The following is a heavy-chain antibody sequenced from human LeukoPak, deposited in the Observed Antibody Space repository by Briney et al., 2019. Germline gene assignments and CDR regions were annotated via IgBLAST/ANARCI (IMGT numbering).Heavy chain of an antibody. CDR1: AFTFSTYG. CDR2: IRFDGTSE. J-gene: IGHJ6*03. Sequence: PGGSLRLSCAASAFTFSTYGMHWVRQAPGKGLEWVAFIRFDGTSEFYADSVKARFTISRDNSQNTVSLQLNNLRIEDTALYYCAKTSLSDPSGHYYYMDVWGKGTTVAVSS. V-gene: IGHV3-30*02. D-gene: IGHD3-3*01. CDR3: AKTSLSDPSGHYYYMDV.